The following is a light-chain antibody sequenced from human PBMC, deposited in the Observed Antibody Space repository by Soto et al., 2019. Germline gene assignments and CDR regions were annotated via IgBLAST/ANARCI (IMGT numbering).Light chain of an antibody. CDR1: SSDVGSYNY. Sequence: QSALTQPASVSGSPGQSITISCTGTSSDVGSYNYVSWYQQYPGKAPKLMIYDVSNRPSGVSYRFSGSKSGNTASLTISGLQAEGDADYYCRSYTTSSTHVVFGGGTKLTVL. J-gene: IGLJ2*01. CDR3: RSYTTSSTHVV. CDR2: DVS. V-gene: IGLV2-14*01.